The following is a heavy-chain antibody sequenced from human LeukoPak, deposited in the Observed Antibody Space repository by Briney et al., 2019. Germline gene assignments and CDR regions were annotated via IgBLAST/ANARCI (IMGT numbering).Heavy chain of an antibody. J-gene: IGHJ4*02. CDR3: AREYCSGGNCPIDY. CDR1: GYSISSYY. CDR2: IYYSGST. Sequence: PSETLSLTCTVSGYSISSYYWSWIRQSPGKGLEWIGYIYYSGSTNYNPSLRSRVIISIDTSKNQFSLKLSSVTAADTAVYYCAREYCSGGNCPIDYWGQGTLVTVSS. D-gene: IGHD2-15*01. V-gene: IGHV4-59*01.